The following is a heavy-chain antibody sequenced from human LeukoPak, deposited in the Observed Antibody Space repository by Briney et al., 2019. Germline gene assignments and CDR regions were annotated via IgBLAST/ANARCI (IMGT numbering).Heavy chain of an antibody. J-gene: IGHJ4*02. D-gene: IGHD5-18*01. CDR1: GFTFSSYE. Sequence: PGGSLRLSCAASGFTFSSYEMNWVRQAPGKGLEWVANIKQDGSEKYYVDSVKGRFTISRDNAKNSLYLQMNSLRAEDTAVYYCARVGYSYGYVGLWWFFDYWGQGTLVTVSS. CDR3: ARVGYSYGYVGLWWFFDY. V-gene: IGHV3-7*01. CDR2: IKQDGSEK.